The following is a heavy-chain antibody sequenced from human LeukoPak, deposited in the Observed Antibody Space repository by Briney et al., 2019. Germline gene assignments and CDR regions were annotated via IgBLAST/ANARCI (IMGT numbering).Heavy chain of an antibody. D-gene: IGHD6-19*01. CDR1: GLTFSNYW. V-gene: IGHV3-7*03. CDR3: ARDRWMAVADPISYYYYYGMDV. CDR2: IKQDGSEK. Sequence: GGSLRLSCAASGLTFSNYWMDWVRQAPGKGLEWVANIKQDGSEKNYVDSVKGRFIISRDNAKNSLYLQMNTLRADDTAVYYCARDRWMAVADPISYYYYYGMDVWGQGTTVTVSS. J-gene: IGHJ6*02.